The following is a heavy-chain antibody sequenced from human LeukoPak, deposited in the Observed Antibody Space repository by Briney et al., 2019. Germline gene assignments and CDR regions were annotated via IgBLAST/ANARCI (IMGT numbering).Heavy chain of an antibody. J-gene: IGHJ4*02. V-gene: IGHV3-21*01. CDR2: ISSDSNYI. Sequence: GGSLTLSCAASGFNFSNYIMNWVRQAPGKGLEWVSSISSDSNYIYYADSMQGRFTISRDNAKNSLYLHMNSLRAEDTAVYYCATLQLGPTTNYWGQGTLVTVSS. CDR3: ATLQLGPTTNY. CDR1: GFNFSNYI. D-gene: IGHD1-26*01.